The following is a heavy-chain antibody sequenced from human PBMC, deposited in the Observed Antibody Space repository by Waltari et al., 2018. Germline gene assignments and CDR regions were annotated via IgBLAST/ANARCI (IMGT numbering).Heavy chain of an antibody. CDR2: INHSGST. J-gene: IGHJ6*02. CDR1: GGSFSGYY. CDR3: ASRGKRHYYYYYGMDV. Sequence: QVQLQQWGAGLLKPSETLSLTCAVYGGSFSGYYWSWIRQPPGKGLEWIGEINHSGSTNYNPSLKSRVTISVDTSKNQFSLKLSSGTAADTAVYYCASRGKRHYYYYYGMDVWGQGTTVTVSS. V-gene: IGHV4-34*01.